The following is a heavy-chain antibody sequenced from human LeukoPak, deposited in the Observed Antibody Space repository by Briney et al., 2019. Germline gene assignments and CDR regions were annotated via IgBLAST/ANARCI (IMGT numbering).Heavy chain of an antibody. V-gene: IGHV1-2*02. CDR3: AREFSSGWFYSGTYYYGMDV. CDR2: INPNSGGT. D-gene: IGHD6-19*01. CDR1: GYTYTGYY. J-gene: IGHJ6*02. Sequence: GASVRLSCKASGYTYTGYYMHWVRQAPGRGLEWMGWINPNSGGTNYAQKFQGRVTMTRDTSISTAYMELSRLRSDDTAVYYRAREFSSGWFYSGTYYYGMDVWGQGTTVTVSS.